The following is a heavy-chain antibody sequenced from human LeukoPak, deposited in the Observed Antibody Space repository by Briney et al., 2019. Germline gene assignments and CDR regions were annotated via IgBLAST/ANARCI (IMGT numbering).Heavy chain of an antibody. CDR3: ARDGRGYSLDY. D-gene: IGHD5-24*01. CDR1: GFTFSSYA. J-gene: IGHJ4*02. Sequence: GGSLRLSCAASGFTFSSYAMSWVRQAPGKGLEWVSAISAGGVGTYYADSVKGRFTISRDNSQNTVYLLLTSLRAEDTAVYYCARDGRGYSLDYWGLGTLVTVSS. CDR2: ISAGGVGT. V-gene: IGHV3-23*01.